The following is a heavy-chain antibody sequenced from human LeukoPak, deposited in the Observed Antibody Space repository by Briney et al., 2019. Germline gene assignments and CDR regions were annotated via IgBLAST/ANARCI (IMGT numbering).Heavy chain of an antibody. J-gene: IGHJ4*02. V-gene: IGHV3-7*03. Sequence: GGSLRLSCAASGFIFTNYWMSWFRQAPGRGLEWVANIKPDGSDRYYMDSVKGRFTISKDNAKNSLYLQMNSLRVEDTAFYYCAREFIGYGNIDYWGQGTLVTVSS. CDR2: IKPDGSDR. D-gene: IGHD5-12*01. CDR3: AREFIGYGNIDY. CDR1: GFIFTNYW.